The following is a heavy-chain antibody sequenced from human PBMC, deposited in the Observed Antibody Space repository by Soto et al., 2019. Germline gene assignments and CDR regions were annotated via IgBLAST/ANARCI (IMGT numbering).Heavy chain of an antibody. V-gene: IGHV1-3*01. D-gene: IGHD3-10*01. CDR1: GYTFTSYA. CDR3: ARLWFGELSIGMDV. Sequence: ASVKVSCKASGYTFTSYAMHWVRQAPGQRLEWMGWINAGNGNTKYSQKFQGRVTITRDTSASTAYMELSSLRSEDTAVYYCARLWFGELSIGMDVWGQGTTVTVSS. CDR2: INAGNGNT. J-gene: IGHJ6*02.